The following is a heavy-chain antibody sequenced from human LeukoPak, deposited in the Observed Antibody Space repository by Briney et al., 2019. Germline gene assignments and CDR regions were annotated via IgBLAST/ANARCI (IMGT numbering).Heavy chain of an antibody. J-gene: IGHJ4*02. CDR1: GFSFSSYA. CDR2: VSGSGDVT. V-gene: IGHV3-23*01. Sequence: GSLRLSCAASGFSFSSYAMSWVRQAPGKGLEWVSAVSGSGDVTYYADSVKGRFTISRDSSKNTLSLQMDSLRAEDTAVYYCARNPGYYPTNPDCWGQGTPVTVSS. CDR3: ARNPGYYPTNPDC. D-gene: IGHD2/OR15-2a*01.